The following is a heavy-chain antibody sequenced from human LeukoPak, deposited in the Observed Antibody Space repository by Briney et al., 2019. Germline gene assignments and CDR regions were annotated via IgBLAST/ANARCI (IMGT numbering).Heavy chain of an antibody. CDR2: FDPEDGET. D-gene: IGHD3-3*01. Sequence: ASVKVSCKVSGYTLTELSMHWVRQAPGKGLEWMGGFDPEDGETIYAQKFQGRVTMTEDTSTDTAYMELSSLRSEDTAVYYCATSAGGYYITYYYGMDVWGQGTTVTVSS. J-gene: IGHJ6*02. CDR3: ATSAGGYYITYYYGMDV. CDR1: GYTLTELS. V-gene: IGHV1-24*01.